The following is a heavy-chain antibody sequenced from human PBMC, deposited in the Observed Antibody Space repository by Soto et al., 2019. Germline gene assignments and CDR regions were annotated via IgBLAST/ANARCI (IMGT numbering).Heavy chain of an antibody. CDR1: GYDFTTYG. CDR2: ISAHNGNT. V-gene: IGHV1-18*01. J-gene: IGHJ4*02. D-gene: IGHD1-1*01. CDR3: ARGRYADY. Sequence: QVHLVQSGAEVKKPGASVKVSCKGSGYDFTTYGITWVRQAPGQGLEWMAGISAHNGNTDYAQKLQGRVTVTRDTSTSTASLVLRSLRSDATAMYSCARGRYADYWGQGALVTVSS.